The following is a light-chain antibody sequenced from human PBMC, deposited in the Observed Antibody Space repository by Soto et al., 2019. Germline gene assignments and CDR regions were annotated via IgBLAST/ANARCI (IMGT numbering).Light chain of an antibody. CDR1: QSVRSTS. CDR2: GTS. J-gene: IGKJ5*01. V-gene: IGKV3-20*01. Sequence: DIVLTQSPGTLSLSPGERAILACRAGQSVRSTSLAWYQQRSGQAPSLLIYGTSSRATGIPDRFSGGGSGTDFTLTISRLEPEDFAVYYCQHYNRSPPITFG. CDR3: QHYNRSPPIT.